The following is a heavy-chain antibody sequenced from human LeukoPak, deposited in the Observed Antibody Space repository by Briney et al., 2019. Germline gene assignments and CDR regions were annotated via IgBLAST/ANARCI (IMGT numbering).Heavy chain of an antibody. CDR2: ISSSSSYI. Sequence: GGSLRLSCAASGFTFSSYSMNWVRQAPGKRLEWVSSISSSSSYIYYADSVKGRFTIFRDNAKNSLYLQMNSLRAEDTAVHYCARGHYGGFDYWGQGTLVTVSS. D-gene: IGHD4-23*01. CDR3: ARGHYGGFDY. J-gene: IGHJ4*02. V-gene: IGHV3-21*01. CDR1: GFTFSSYS.